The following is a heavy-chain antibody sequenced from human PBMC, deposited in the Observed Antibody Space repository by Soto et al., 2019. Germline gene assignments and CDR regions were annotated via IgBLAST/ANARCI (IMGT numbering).Heavy chain of an antibody. CDR3: ARGLITGSQYLGGWYYLDS. Sequence: SETLSLTCDVYGGSFSGYIWTWIRQTPGKGLQWIGQINHSGSANYNPSLKSRVTISVHTSNSQFSLGLSSVTAADTAVYYCARGLITGSQYLGGWYYLDSWGQGTQVT. CDR2: INHSGSA. CDR1: GGSFSGYI. J-gene: IGHJ4*02. V-gene: IGHV4-34*01. D-gene: IGHD1-26*01.